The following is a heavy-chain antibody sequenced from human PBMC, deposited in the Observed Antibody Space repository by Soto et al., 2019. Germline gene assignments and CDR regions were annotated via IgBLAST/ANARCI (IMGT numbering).Heavy chain of an antibody. CDR3: ARGGYYDSSGARNYHYYGMDV. J-gene: IGHJ6*02. CDR2: ISPYNDDT. V-gene: IGHV1-18*01. Sequence: ASVKVSCKASGGTFSKYRITWVRQAPGQGLEWLGWISPYNDDTKYAQRLQGRVTMTTDTSTRTAYMDIRGLRSDDTAIYYCARGGYYDSSGARNYHYYGMDVWGQGTTVTVSS. D-gene: IGHD3-22*01. CDR1: GGTFSKYR.